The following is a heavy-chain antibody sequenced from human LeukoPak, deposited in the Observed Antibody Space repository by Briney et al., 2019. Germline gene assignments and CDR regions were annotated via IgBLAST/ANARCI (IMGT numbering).Heavy chain of an antibody. CDR1: GDSINSYC. D-gene: IGHD3-10*01. CDR2: ICTSGRS. V-gene: IGHV4-4*09. CDR3: ARHGGVLWFGELSDPSNYFDS. Sequence: SETLSLTCNVSGDSINSYCWSWIRQPPGKGLEWIAYICTSGRSSYNPSLKSRVTVSVDTSKNQFSLKLSSMTAADTAVYYCARHGGVLWFGELSDPSNYFDSWGQGTLVTVSS. J-gene: IGHJ4*02.